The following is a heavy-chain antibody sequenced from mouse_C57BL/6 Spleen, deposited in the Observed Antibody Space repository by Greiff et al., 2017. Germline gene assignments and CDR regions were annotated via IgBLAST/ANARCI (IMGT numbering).Heavy chain of an antibody. D-gene: IGHD1-1*01. V-gene: IGHV1-15*01. CDR3: TRPTTVVAPYAMDY. J-gene: IGHJ4*01. CDR1: GYTFTDYE. CDR2: IDPETGGT. Sequence: QVQLQQSGAELVRPGASVTLSCKASGYTFTDYEMHWVKQTPVHGLEWIGAIDPETGGTAYNQKFKGKAILTADKSSSTAYMELRSLTSEDSAVYYCTRPTTVVAPYAMDYWGQGTSVTVSS.